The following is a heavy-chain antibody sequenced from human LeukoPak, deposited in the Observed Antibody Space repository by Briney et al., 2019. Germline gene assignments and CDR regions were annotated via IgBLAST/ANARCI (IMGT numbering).Heavy chain of an antibody. J-gene: IGHJ4*02. CDR1: GGSFSGYY. D-gene: IGHD4-17*01. CDR3: ARQSGLVTTHFDY. V-gene: IGHV4-59*08. Sequence: SETLSLTCAVYGGSFSGYYWSWIRQPPGKGLEWIGYIYYSGSTNYNPSLKSRVTISVDTSKNQFSLKLSSVTAADTAVYYCARQSGLVTTHFDYWGQGTLVTVSS. CDR2: IYYSGST.